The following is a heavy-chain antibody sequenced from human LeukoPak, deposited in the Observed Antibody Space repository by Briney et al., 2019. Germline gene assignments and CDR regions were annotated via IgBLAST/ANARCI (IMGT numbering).Heavy chain of an antibody. D-gene: IGHD6-6*01. V-gene: IGHV3-9*01. CDR3: ARDPSYSSSSPYFDY. CDR1: GFTFDDYA. J-gene: IGHJ4*02. Sequence: GGSLRLSCAASGFTFDDYAMHWVRQVPGKGLEWVSGISWNSGNIEYADSVKGRFTISRDNARKSLFLQMNSLRAEDTALYYCARDPSYSSSSPYFDYWGQGVLVTVSS. CDR2: ISWNSGNI.